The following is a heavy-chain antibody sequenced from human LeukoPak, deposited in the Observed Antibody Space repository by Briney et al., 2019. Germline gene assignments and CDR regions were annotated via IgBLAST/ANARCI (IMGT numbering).Heavy chain of an antibody. CDR1: GFTFSSYA. V-gene: IGHV3-23*01. CDR2: ISGSGGST. J-gene: IGHJ6*02. CDR3: AKDRTITMVREPYGMDV. Sequence: GGSLRLSCAASGFTFSSYAMSWVRQAPGKGLEWVSAISGSGGSTYYADSVKGRFTISRDNSKNTLYLQMNSLRAEDTAVYYCAKDRTITMVREPYGMDVWGQWTTVTVSS. D-gene: IGHD3-10*01.